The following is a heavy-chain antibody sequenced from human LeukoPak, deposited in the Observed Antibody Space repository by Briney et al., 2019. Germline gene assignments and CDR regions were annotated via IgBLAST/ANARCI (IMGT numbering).Heavy chain of an antibody. V-gene: IGHV3-30*18. D-gene: IGHD3-10*01. CDR3: AKDWSSMVRGVYYFDY. J-gene: IGHJ4*02. CDR1: GFTFSSYG. Sequence: PGGSLRLSCAASGFTFSSYGMHWVRQAPGKGLEWVADISYDGSNKYYADSVKGRFTISRDNSKNTLYLQMNSLRAEDTAVYYCAKDWSSMVRGVYYFDYWGQGTLVTVSS. CDR2: ISYDGSNK.